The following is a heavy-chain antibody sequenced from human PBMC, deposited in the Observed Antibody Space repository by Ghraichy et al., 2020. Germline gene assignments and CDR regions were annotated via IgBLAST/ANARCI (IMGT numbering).Heavy chain of an antibody. CDR1: GFTFSSYW. V-gene: IGHV3-7*03. CDR3: ARCNWNRYFDF. J-gene: IGHJ4*02. D-gene: IGHD1-20*01. Sequence: GGSLRLSCAASGFTFSSYWMSWVRQAPGKGLEWVANIKQDGSEKYYVDSVKGRFTISRDNAKKSLSLQMNSLRVDDTAVYYCARCNWNRYFDFWGQGALVTVSS. CDR2: IKQDGSEK.